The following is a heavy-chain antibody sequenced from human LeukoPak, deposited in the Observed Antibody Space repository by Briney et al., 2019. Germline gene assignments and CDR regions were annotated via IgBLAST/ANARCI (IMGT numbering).Heavy chain of an antibody. CDR3: ARSFTVSYYYYGMDV. J-gene: IGHJ6*02. CDR2: IYYSGST. CDR1: GGSISSGGYY. Sequence: PSETLSLTCTVSGGSISSGGYYWSWIRQHPGKGLEWIGYIYYSGSTYYNPSLKSRVTISVDTSKNQFSLKLSSVTAADTAVYYCARSFTVSYYYYGMDVWGQGTTVTVSS. V-gene: IGHV4-31*03. D-gene: IGHD4-11*01.